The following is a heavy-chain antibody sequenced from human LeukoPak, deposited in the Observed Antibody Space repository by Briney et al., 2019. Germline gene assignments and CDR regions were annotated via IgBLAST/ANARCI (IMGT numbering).Heavy chain of an antibody. CDR1: GFTFSSYS. V-gene: IGHV3-23*01. J-gene: IGHJ5*02. D-gene: IGHD2-15*01. CDR2: IRSNGRET. CDR3: VKGGYTTYFDR. Sequence: GGSLRPSCTASGFTFSSYSMSWVRQAPGMGLEWVSNIRSNGRETYYADSVKGRFTISRDNPENTLFLEMNSLRAEDSAVYYCVKGGYTTYFDRWGQGTLVAVSS.